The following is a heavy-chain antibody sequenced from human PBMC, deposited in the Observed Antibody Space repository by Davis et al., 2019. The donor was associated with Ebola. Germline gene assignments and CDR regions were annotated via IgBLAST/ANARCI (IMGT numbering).Heavy chain of an antibody. D-gene: IGHD5-24*01. V-gene: IGHV3-49*04. J-gene: IGHJ4*02. CDR1: GFTFGDYA. Sequence: GESLKISCTASGFTFGDYAMSWVRQAPRKGLEWVGFIRSKAYGGTTEYAASVKGRFTISRDDSKSIAYLQMNSLRAEDTAMYYCARGDGYNYFDSWGQGTLVTVSS. CDR2: IRSKAYGGTT. CDR3: ARGDGYNYFDS.